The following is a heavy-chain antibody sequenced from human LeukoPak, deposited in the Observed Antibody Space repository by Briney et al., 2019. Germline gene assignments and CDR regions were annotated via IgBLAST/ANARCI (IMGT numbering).Heavy chain of an antibody. Sequence: GASLRLSCAASGFTFSSYAMHWLRQATGKGLEWAAVIEYDGSTYYYASAMRGRFTFSRNNSNTTLYRQMNSLRAEDTAVYYCARVPPYGSGASVSFDLWGQGTMVTVS. CDR1: GFTFSSYA. CDR3: ARVPPYGSGASVSFDL. J-gene: IGHJ3*01. CDR2: IEYDGSTY. V-gene: IGHV3-30*04. D-gene: IGHD3-10*01.